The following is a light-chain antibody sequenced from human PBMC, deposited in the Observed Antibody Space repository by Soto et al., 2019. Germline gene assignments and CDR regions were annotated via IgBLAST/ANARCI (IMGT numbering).Light chain of an antibody. CDR3: CSYAGSYTVV. CDR1: SSDVGGYNY. Sequence: QSALTQPSSVSGSPGQSVTISCTGTSSDVGGYNYVSWYQQHPGKAPKLMIYDVSKRPSGVPDRFSGSKSGNTASLTISGLQAEDEADYYCCSYAGSYTVVFGGGTKLPVL. CDR2: DVS. V-gene: IGLV2-11*01. J-gene: IGLJ2*01.